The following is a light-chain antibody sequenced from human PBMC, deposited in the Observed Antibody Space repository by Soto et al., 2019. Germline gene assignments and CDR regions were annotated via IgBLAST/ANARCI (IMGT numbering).Light chain of an antibody. CDR2: AAS. CDR1: QSIDNS. J-gene: IGKJ1*01. CDR3: QQTYSTPWT. Sequence: DIQMTQSPSSLYASVGDRVSITCRASQSIDNSLNWFQQKPGKAPNLLIYAASSLQSGVTSRFSGSGSVTDFTLTISSLQPGDFATYYCQQTYSTPWTFGQGKKVEIK. V-gene: IGKV1-39*01.